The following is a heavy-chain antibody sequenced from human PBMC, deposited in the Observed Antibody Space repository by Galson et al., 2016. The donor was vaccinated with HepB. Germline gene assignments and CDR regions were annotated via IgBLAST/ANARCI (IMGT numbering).Heavy chain of an antibody. J-gene: IGHJ6*02. Sequence: SVKVSCKASGYTFTTNGISWVRQAPGQGLEWLGWISPNSGNTSYAQELPGRVTMTTDTSTSTPHMELRSLTSYDTAVYYCARDVWHGMDVWGQGTTVTVSS. CDR1: GYTFTTNG. CDR3: ARDVWHGMDV. CDR2: ISPNSGNT. D-gene: IGHD2-21*01. V-gene: IGHV1-18*04.